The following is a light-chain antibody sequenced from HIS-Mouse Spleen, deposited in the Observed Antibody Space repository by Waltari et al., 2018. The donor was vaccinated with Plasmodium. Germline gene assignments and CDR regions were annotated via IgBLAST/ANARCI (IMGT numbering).Light chain of an antibody. J-gene: IGLJ1*01. CDR1: SSDVGGYNY. CDR2: DVS. CDR3: CSYAGSYTYV. Sequence: QSALTQPRSVSGSPGQSVTISCTGTSSDVGGYNYVSWYQQHPGKAPKLMIYDVSKRPSGVPCRLSGAKSGNTASLTISGLQAEDEADYYCCSYAGSYTYVFGTGTKVTVL. V-gene: IGLV2-11*01.